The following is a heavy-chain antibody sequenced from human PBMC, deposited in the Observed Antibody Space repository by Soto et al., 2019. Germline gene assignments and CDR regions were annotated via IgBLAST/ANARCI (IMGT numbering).Heavy chain of an antibody. CDR1: GDSVSNSGYY. CDR3: ASSSLYGMAV. V-gene: IGHV4-39*01. CDR2: VSFSGSK. J-gene: IGHJ6*02. Sequence: SSETLSLTCTVSGDSVSNSGYYWGWIRQSPGKRLEWIGSVSFSGSKYYNPSLRSRVTFSVDTSKTLFSLKVGSVTAADTAVYYCASSSLYGMAVWGQGTTVTVSS.